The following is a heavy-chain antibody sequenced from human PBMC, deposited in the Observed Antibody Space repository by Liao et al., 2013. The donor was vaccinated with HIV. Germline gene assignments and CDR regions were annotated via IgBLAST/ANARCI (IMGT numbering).Heavy chain of an antibody. J-gene: IGHJ4*02. CDR2: IYTSGST. CDR3: ARCRDGYPRGYQFDY. Sequence: QVQLQESGPGLVKPSETLSLTCTVSGGSISSYYWSWIRQPAGKGLEWIGRIYTSGSTNYNPSLNGRVTISVDPPKNQFSLKLTSVTAADTAVYYCARCRDGYPRGYQFDYWGQGTLVTVSS. D-gene: IGHD5-24*01. CDR1: GGSISSYY. V-gene: IGHV4-4*07.